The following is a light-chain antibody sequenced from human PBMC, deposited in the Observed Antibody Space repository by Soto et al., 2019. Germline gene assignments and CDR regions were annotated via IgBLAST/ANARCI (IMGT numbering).Light chain of an antibody. CDR2: AAS. J-gene: IGKJ1*01. Sequence: ALQMTQSPSSLSASVGDRVTITCRASQGIGNDLGWYQQKPGKAPKLLIYAASTLQSGVPSRFSGGGSGTDFTLTISSLQPEDFATYYCLQDYNYPRTFGQGTKVEIK. CDR1: QGIGND. CDR3: LQDYNYPRT. V-gene: IGKV1-6*01.